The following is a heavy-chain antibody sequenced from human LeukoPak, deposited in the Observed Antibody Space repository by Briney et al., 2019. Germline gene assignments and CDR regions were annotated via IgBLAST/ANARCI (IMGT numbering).Heavy chain of an antibody. D-gene: IGHD5-18*01. Sequence: QPGGSLRLSCAASGFTFSSYAMHWVRQAPGKGLEWVAVISYDGSNKYYADSVKGRFTISRDNSKNTLYLQMNSLRAEDTAVYYCARALWIQLWSTYFDYWGQGTLVTVSS. V-gene: IGHV3-30*04. CDR3: ARALWIQLWSTYFDY. CDR2: ISYDGSNK. J-gene: IGHJ4*02. CDR1: GFTFSSYA.